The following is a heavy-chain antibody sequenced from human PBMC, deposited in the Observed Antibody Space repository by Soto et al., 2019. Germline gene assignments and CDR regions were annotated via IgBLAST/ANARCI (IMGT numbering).Heavy chain of an antibody. D-gene: IGHD6-19*01. CDR3: SLRHFHNSVWGTGLLGP. Sequence: QITLKESGPPLVKPTQTLTLTCTLSGFSISTNGVGVGWFRQPPEKAPEWLALIYWDDDKRYRASLTNRLNITEDISTSHVVPSMINMDPVDTATYLCSLRHFHNSVWGTGLLGPWGQGILVTVSS. J-gene: IGHJ5*02. CDR2: IYWDDDK. CDR1: GFSISTNGVG. V-gene: IGHV2-5*02.